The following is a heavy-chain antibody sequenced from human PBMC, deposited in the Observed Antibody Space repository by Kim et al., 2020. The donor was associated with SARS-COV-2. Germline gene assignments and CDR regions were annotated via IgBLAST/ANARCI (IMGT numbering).Heavy chain of an antibody. V-gene: IGHV1-18*04. CDR3: ARDALQQWLVQPFDY. Sequence: ASVKVSCKASGYTFTSYGISWVRQAPGQGLEWMGWISAYNGNTNYAQKLQGRVTMTTDTSTSTAYMELRSLRSDDTAVYYCARDALQQWLVQPFDYWGQGTRVTVSS. D-gene: IGHD6-19*01. CDR2: ISAYNGNT. CDR1: GYTFTSYG. J-gene: IGHJ4*02.